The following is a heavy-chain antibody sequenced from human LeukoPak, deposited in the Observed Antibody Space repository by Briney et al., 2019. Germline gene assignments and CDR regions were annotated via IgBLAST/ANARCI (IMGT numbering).Heavy chain of an antibody. D-gene: IGHD5-24*01. CDR2: IKQDGSEK. CDR1: GFTFSPYW. Sequence: GGSLRLSCAASGFTFSPYWMSWVRQAPGKGLEWVANIKQDGSEKYYVDSVKGRFTISRDNSKNTLYLQMNSLRAEDTAVYYCARERVATRFDYWGQGTLVTVSS. CDR3: ARERVATRFDY. J-gene: IGHJ4*02. V-gene: IGHV3-7*01.